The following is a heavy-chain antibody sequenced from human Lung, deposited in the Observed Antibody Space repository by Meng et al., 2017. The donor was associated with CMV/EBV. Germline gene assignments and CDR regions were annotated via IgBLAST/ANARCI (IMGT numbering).Heavy chain of an antibody. CDR3: ATGAGDRPLRAPYFDY. D-gene: IGHD3-16*01. CDR2: FDPEDGEK. Sequence: ASVKVSXKVTGYSLTEFPMHWVRQAPGKGPEWMGGFDPEDGEKFYGQKFQGRVTMTKDKSTDTAYMELSSLSSEDTAVYHCATGAGDRPLRAPYFDYWGQGTLVTVSS. J-gene: IGHJ4*02. CDR1: GYSLTEFP. V-gene: IGHV1-24*01.